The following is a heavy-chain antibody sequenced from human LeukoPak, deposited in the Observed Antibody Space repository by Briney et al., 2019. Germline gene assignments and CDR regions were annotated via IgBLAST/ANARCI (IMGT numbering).Heavy chain of an antibody. J-gene: IGHJ4*02. CDR3: ARRGQWLEFFDY. CDR1: GYTFNTYW. V-gene: IGHV5-51*01. Sequence: PGESLKISCKGSGYTFNTYWIGWVRQMPGKGLEWMGIINPSDSDTTYSPSFQGQVTISADRSISTAYLQWSSLKASDTAMYYCARRGQWLEFFDYWGQGTLVTVSS. D-gene: IGHD6-19*01. CDR2: INPSDSDT.